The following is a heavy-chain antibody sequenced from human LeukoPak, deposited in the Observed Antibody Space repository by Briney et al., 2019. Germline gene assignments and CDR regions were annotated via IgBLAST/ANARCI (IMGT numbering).Heavy chain of an antibody. CDR1: GFTFDDYA. Sequence: PGGSLRLSCAASGFTFDDYAMHWVRQAPGKGLEWVSGISWNSGSIGYADSVKGRFTISRDNAKNSLYLQMNSLRAEDTALYYCAKAGGGSGKRMGAFDIWGQGTMVTVSS. D-gene: IGHD3-10*01. CDR2: ISWNSGSI. V-gene: IGHV3-9*01. CDR3: AKAGGGSGKRMGAFDI. J-gene: IGHJ3*02.